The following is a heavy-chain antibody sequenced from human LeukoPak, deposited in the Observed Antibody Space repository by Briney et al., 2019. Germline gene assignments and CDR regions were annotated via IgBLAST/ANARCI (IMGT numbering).Heavy chain of an antibody. D-gene: IGHD4-17*01. V-gene: IGHV1-69*05. CDR3: ARGGFWTTVTTDDY. J-gene: IGHJ4*02. CDR1: GGTFSNYA. Sequence: SVKVSCKASGGTFSNYAINWVRQAPGQGHEWMGGIIPIFGTANYAQKLQDRVTITTDDSTSTAYMELSSLRSEDTAVYYCARGGFWTTVTTDDYWGQGTLVTVSS. CDR2: IIPIFGTA.